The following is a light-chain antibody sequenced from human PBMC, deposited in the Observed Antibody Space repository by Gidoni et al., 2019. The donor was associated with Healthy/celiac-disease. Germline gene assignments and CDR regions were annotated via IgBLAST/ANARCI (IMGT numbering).Light chain of an antibody. CDR2: LGS. CDR1: QSLLHSNGYNY. J-gene: IGKJ4*01. V-gene: IGKV2-28*01. CDR3: MQALQTLLT. Sequence: DIVMTQSPLSLPVTPGEPASISCRTSQSLLHSNGYNYLDWYLQKPGQSPQLLIYLGSNRAAGVPDRFSGSGSGTDFTLKISSVEAEDVGVYYCMQALQTLLTFGEXTKVEIK.